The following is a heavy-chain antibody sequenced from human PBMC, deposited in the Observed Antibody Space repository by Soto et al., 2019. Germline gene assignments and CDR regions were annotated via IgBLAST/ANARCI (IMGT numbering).Heavy chain of an antibody. D-gene: IGHD3-22*01. V-gene: IGHV4-30-4*01. CDR2: IHSSGSI. Sequence: PSETLSLTCTVSGGSISSDDYYWSWIRQAPGRGLEWIEYIHSSGSIYYNPSLKSRATMSIDTAGNQFSLKVSSVTVADTAVYYCARDLDGLHDDTSGPFPRPGWGQGTLVTAPQ. CDR3: ARDLDGLHDDTSGPFPRPG. CDR1: GGSISSDDYY. J-gene: IGHJ1*01.